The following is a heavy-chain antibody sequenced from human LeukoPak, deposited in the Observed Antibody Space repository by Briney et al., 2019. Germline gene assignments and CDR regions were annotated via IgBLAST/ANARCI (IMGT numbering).Heavy chain of an antibody. Sequence: GASVKVSCKASGYTFTSYDINWVRQAPGQGLEWMGWMNPNSGNTGYAQKFQGRVTMTRNTSISTAYMELSSLRSEDTAVYYCASPPLYSSGWHAHYWGQGTLVTVSS. CDR1: GYTFTSYD. D-gene: IGHD6-19*01. CDR3: ASPPLYSSGWHAHY. V-gene: IGHV1-8*01. J-gene: IGHJ4*02. CDR2: MNPNSGNT.